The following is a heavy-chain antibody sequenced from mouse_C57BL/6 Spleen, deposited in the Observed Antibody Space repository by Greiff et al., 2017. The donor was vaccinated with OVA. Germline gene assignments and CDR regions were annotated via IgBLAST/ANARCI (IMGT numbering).Heavy chain of an antibody. CDR1: GFTFSSYA. V-gene: IGHV5-4*01. Sequence: EVKLMESGGGLVKPGGSLKLSCAASGFTFSSYAMSWVRQTPEKRLEWVATISDGGSYTYYPDNVKGRFTISRDNAKNNLYLQMSHLKSEDTAMYYCARDSTGTRYFDVWGTGTTVTVSS. D-gene: IGHD4-1*02. CDR2: ISDGGSYT. CDR3: ARDSTGTRYFDV. J-gene: IGHJ1*03.